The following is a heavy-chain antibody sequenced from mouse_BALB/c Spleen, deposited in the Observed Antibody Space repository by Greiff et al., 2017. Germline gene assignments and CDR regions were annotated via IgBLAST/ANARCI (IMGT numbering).Heavy chain of an antibody. CDR1: GFAFSSYD. Sequence: EVKLMESGGGLVQPGGSLKLSCAASGFAFSSYDMSWVRQTPEKRLEWVAYISSGGGSTYYPDTVKGRFTISRDNAKNTLYLQMSSLKSEDTAMYYCARPYYYGSSAMDYWGQGTSVTVSS. J-gene: IGHJ4*01. CDR2: ISSGGGST. V-gene: IGHV5-12-1*01. CDR3: ARPYYYGSSAMDY. D-gene: IGHD1-1*01.